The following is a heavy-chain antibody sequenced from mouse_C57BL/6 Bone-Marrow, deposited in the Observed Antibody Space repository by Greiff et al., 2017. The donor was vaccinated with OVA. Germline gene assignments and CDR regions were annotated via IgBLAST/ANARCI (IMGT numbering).Heavy chain of an antibody. D-gene: IGHD2-1*01. CDR2: INSDGGST. V-gene: IGHV5-2*01. CDR3: ARLYGNYEGGYAMDY. J-gene: IGHJ4*01. Sequence: EVQLVESGGGLVQPGESLKLSCESNEYEFPSHDMSWVRKTPEKRLELVAAINSDGGSTYYPDTMEGRFIISRDNTKKTLYLQMSSLRSEDTALYYCARLYGNYEGGYAMDYWGQGTSVTVSS. CDR1: EYEFPSHD.